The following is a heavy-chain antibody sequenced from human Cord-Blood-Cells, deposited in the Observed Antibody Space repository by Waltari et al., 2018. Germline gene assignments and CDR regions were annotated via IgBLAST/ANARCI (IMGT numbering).Heavy chain of an antibody. CDR2: IYYSGST. CDR1: GGSVSRGSYY. V-gene: IGHV4-61*01. D-gene: IGHD1-26*01. J-gene: IGHJ3*02. CDR3: ARAWEQLTDAFDI. Sequence: QVQLQESGPGLVKPSETLSLTCTVSGGSVSRGSYYWSWIRQPPGKGLEWIGYIYYSGSTNYNPSLKSRVTISVDTSKNQFSLKLSSVTAADTAVYYCARAWEQLTDAFDIWGQGTMVTVSS.